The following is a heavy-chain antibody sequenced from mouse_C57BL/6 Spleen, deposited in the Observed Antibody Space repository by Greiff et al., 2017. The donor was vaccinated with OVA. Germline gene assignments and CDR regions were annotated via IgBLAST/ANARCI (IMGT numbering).Heavy chain of an antibody. V-gene: IGHV1-76*01. CDR1: GYTFTDYY. Sequence: VQLVESGAELVRPGASVKLSCKASGYTFTDYYINWVKQRPGQGLEWIARIYPGSGNTYYNEKFKGKATLTAEKSSSTAYMQLSSLTSEDSAVYFCARNYDGYLFYAMDYWGQGTSVTVSS. J-gene: IGHJ4*01. CDR2: IYPGSGNT. CDR3: ARNYDGYLFYAMDY. D-gene: IGHD2-3*01.